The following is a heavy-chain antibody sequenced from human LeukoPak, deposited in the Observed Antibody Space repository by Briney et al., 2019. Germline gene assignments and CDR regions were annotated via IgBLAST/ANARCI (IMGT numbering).Heavy chain of an antibody. CDR2: ISYDGSNK. CDR3: AKRYSSSWYWVDY. D-gene: IGHD6-13*01. Sequence: PGGSLRLSCAASGFTFSSYGMHWVRQAPGKGLEWVAVISYDGSNKYYADSVKGRFTISRDNSKNTLYPQMNSLRAEDTAVYYCAKRYSSSWYWVDYWGQGTLVTVSS. J-gene: IGHJ4*02. CDR1: GFTFSSYG. V-gene: IGHV3-30*18.